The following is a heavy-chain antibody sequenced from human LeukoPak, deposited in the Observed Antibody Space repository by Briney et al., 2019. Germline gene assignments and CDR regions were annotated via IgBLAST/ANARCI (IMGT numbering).Heavy chain of an antibody. D-gene: IGHD3-22*01. CDR1: GFTFTNSA. CDR3: AAGYDSSDHGYFDY. Sequence: GTSVKVSCKASGFTFTNSAMQWVRQAHGERLGRIGWIVVGSGNTNYAQKFQERVTITRDMSTSTAYMELSSLRSEETAVYYCAAGYDSSDHGYFDYWGQGTLVTVSS. J-gene: IGHJ4*02. V-gene: IGHV1-58*02. CDR2: IVVGSGNT.